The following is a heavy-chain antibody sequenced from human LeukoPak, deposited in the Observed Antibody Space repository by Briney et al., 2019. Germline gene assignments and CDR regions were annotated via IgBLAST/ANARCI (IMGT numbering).Heavy chain of an antibody. D-gene: IGHD3-10*01. CDR2: INPNSGGT. J-gene: IGHJ4*02. CDR1: GYTITDYY. CDR3: ARVRGSGNYYTGAFEY. Sequence: ASVKVSCKASGYTITDYYMHWVRQAPGQGLEWMGWINPNSGGTNYAQKFQGRVTMTRDTSISTAYMELSRLRSDDTAVYYCARVRGSGNYYTGAFEYWGQGTLVTVSS. V-gene: IGHV1-2*02.